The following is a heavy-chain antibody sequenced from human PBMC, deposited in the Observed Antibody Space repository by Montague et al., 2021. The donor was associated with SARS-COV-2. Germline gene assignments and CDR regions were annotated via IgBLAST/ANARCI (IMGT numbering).Heavy chain of an antibody. CDR2: IKHDGSEK. CDR1: GFTFSDFW. Sequence: SLRLSCAASGFTFSDFWMNWVRQAPGKGLEWVADIKHDGSEKSYVDSVKGRFTISRDNAKNSLYLQMNSLRAEDTAVYYCARGSTGWYAIFGHYGMDVWGQGTTVTVSS. CDR3: ARGSTGWYAIFGHYGMDV. D-gene: IGHD6-19*01. J-gene: IGHJ6*02. V-gene: IGHV3-7*01.